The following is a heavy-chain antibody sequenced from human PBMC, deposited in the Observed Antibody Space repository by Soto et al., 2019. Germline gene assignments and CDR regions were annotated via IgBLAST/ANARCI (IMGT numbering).Heavy chain of an antibody. V-gene: IGHV1-69*12. Sequence: QVQLVQSGAEVKKPGSSVKVSCKASGGTFSSYAISWLRQAPGQGLEWMGGIIPIFGTANYAQKFQGRVTITADESTSTAYMELSSLRSEDTAVSYCARDRRSIVGATYYFDYWGQGTLVTVSS. CDR1: GGTFSSYA. J-gene: IGHJ4*02. CDR2: IIPIFGTA. CDR3: ARDRRSIVGATYYFDY. D-gene: IGHD1-26*01.